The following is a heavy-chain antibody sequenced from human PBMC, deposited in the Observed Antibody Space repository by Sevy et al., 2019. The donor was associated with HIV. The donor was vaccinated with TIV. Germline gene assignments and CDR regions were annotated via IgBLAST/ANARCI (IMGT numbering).Heavy chain of an antibody. D-gene: IGHD2-15*01. CDR2: IDPSDSYI. CDR3: ARLEVAGRPPPYYYIDV. J-gene: IGHJ6*03. CDR1: GYSFTSYW. Sequence: GESLKISCKGSGYSFTSYWIGWVRQMPGKGLEWMGRIDPSDSYINYIPSFQGDIAVSVDKSISSAYLQWRNLKASGTAMYYCARLEVAGRPPPYYYIDVWAKGTTVTVSS. V-gene: IGHV5-10-1*01.